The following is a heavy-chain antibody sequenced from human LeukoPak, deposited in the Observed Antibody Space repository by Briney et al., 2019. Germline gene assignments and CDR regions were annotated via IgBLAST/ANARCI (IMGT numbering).Heavy chain of an antibody. V-gene: IGHV1-2*02. D-gene: IGHD3-22*01. Sequence: ASVKVSCKASGYTFTGYYMHWVRQAPGQGLEWMGWINPNSGGTNYAQKFQGRVTMTRDTSISTAYMELSRLRSDDTAVYYCASTYYDSSGYYRSYASDTWGQGTMVTVSS. CDR2: INPNSGGT. J-gene: IGHJ3*02. CDR3: ASTYYDSSGYYRSYASDT. CDR1: GYTFTGYY.